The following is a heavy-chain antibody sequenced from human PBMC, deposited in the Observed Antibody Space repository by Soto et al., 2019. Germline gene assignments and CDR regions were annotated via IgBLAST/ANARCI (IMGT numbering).Heavy chain of an antibody. Sequence: LRLSFAASGFTFTRYSMNWVRQAPGKGLEWVSSISSTTNYIYYGDSMKGRFTISRDNAKNSLYLEMNSLRAEDTAVYYCARESEDLTSDFDYWGQGTLVTVSS. V-gene: IGHV3-21*06. CDR2: ISSTTNYI. CDR3: ARESEDLTSDFDY. J-gene: IGHJ4*02. CDR1: GFTFTRYS.